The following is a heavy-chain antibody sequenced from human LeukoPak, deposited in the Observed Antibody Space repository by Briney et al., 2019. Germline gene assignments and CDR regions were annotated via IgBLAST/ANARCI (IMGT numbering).Heavy chain of an antibody. V-gene: IGHV3-23*01. D-gene: IGHD5-12*01. CDR1: AFTFSNYA. CDR2: ISGSGSST. Sequence: GSLRLSCAASAFTFSNYAMNWVRQAPGKGLEWVSGISGSGSSTYYADSVKGRFTISRDNSRNTLYLQMNSLRAEDTAVYYCAKRLEVVATTIDYWGQGTLVTVSS. CDR3: AKRLEVVATTIDY. J-gene: IGHJ4*02.